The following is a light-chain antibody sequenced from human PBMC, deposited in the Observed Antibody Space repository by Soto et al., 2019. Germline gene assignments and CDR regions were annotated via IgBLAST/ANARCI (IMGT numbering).Light chain of an antibody. V-gene: IGLV2-23*01. CDR1: SSDVGSYNL. CDR3: CSYAGSSTVV. CDR2: EDS. J-gene: IGLJ2*01. Sequence: SVLTQPASVSGSPGQSITISCTGTSSDVGSYNLVSWYQQYPGKVPKLMIYEDSKRPSGVSNRFSGSKSGNTASLTISGLQAVDEADYYCCSYAGSSTVVFGGGTKLTVL.